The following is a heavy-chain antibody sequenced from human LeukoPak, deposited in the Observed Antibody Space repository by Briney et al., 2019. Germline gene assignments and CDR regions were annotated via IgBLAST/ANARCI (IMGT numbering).Heavy chain of an antibody. CDR3: AKDMRSIVAMGMGQMDV. Sequence: PGGSLRLSCAASGFTFSSYSMNWVRQAPGKGLEWVSSISSSSSYIYYADSVKGRFTISRDNSKNTLYLQMNSLRAEDTAVYYCAKDMRSIVAMGMGQMDVWGKGTTVTVFS. J-gene: IGHJ6*04. D-gene: IGHD6-6*01. CDR2: ISSSSSYI. V-gene: IGHV3-21*01. CDR1: GFTFSSYS.